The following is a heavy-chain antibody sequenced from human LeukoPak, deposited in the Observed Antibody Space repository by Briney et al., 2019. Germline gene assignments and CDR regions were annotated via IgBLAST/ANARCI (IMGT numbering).Heavy chain of an antibody. CDR2: IKQDGSEK. Sequence: GGSLRLSCTASGFTFGDYAMSWFRQAPGKGLEWVANIKQDGSEKYYVDSVKGRFTISRDNAKNSLYLQMNSLRAEDTAVYYCAELGITMIGGVWGKGTTVTISS. CDR3: AELGITMIGGV. CDR1: GFTFGDYA. V-gene: IGHV3-7*01. J-gene: IGHJ6*04. D-gene: IGHD3-10*02.